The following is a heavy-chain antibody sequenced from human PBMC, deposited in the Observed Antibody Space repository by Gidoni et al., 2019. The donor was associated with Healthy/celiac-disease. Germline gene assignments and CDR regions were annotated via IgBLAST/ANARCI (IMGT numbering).Heavy chain of an antibody. CDR2: ISSSSSNI. D-gene: IGHD2-2*01. CDR1: GFPCSGCG. CDR3: ARDRVVVVPAATPNYYYYGMDV. V-gene: IGHV3-21*01. Sequence: EVQLVESGGGLLKPGGSLRLSCAASGFPCSGCGMNWVRQAPGKGLVWVSSISSSSSNIYYADSVKSRFTISRDNAKNSLYLQMNSLRAEDTAVYYCARDRVVVVPAATPNYYYYGMDVWGQGTTVTVSS. J-gene: IGHJ6*02.